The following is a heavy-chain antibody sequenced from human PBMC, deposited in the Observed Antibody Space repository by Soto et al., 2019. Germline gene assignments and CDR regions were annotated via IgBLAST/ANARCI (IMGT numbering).Heavy chain of an antibody. CDR1: EYSFTTYC. CDR2: ISAYNSNT. CDR3: ARPYSKYFSGSETDN. Sequence: XSVEVCCTASEYSFTTYCIDWVRQAPRQGLECMGWISAYNSNTDYAQWLQGRVTMTTDTSTSTAYMELRSLRSDDTAVYYCARPYSKYFSGSETDNWGHGTRVTVSS. D-gene: IGHD3-10*01. V-gene: IGHV1-18*01. J-gene: IGHJ4*01.